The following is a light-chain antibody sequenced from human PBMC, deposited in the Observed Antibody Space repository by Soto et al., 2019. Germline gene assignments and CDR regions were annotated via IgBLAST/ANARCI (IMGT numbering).Light chain of an antibody. Sequence: QSALTQPPSASGSPGQSVTISCTGTSGDVGGYNYVSWYQQHPGKAPKLIIYDVSERPSGVPDRFSGSKSGNTASLTVSGIQAEDEADYYCTSYAGMSNFCVFGTGTKVTVL. CDR2: DVS. CDR1: SGDVGGYNY. CDR3: TSYAGMSNFCV. J-gene: IGLJ1*01. V-gene: IGLV2-8*01.